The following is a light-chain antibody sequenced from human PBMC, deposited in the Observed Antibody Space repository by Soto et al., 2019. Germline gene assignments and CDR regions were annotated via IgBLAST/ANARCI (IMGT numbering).Light chain of an antibody. CDR2: GAS. CDR1: QSVSSSY. Sequence: EIVLTQSPGTLSLSPGERATLSCRASQSVSSSYLAWYQQKPGQAPRLIIYGASSRATGIPDRFSGSGSGTHFTLTISRLEPEDVAVYYCQQYGSSPWTFGQGTKVEIK. J-gene: IGKJ1*01. CDR3: QQYGSSPWT. V-gene: IGKV3-20*01.